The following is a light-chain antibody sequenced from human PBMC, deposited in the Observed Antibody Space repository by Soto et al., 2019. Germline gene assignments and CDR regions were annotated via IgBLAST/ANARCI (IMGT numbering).Light chain of an antibody. CDR1: QSVSTSS. Sequence: EIVLTQYPGTLSLSPGERATVSCRVCQSVSTSSLAWYQQTPGQAPRLLISGASSRAADIPDRFSGSGSGTDFTLTFNILEPEDFAVYYCQQYDSSPRTFGQGTKVDI. J-gene: IGKJ1*01. V-gene: IGKV3-20*01. CDR2: GAS. CDR3: QQYDSSPRT.